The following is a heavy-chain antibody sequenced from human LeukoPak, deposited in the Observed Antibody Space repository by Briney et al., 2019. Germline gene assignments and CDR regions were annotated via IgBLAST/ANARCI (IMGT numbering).Heavy chain of an antibody. J-gene: IGHJ6*03. CDR2: FDPENAKT. CDR3: VIMSHTVVPTARIYYYMDI. V-gene: IGHV1-24*01. CDR1: GYILTELS. Sequence: AASVKVSCKVSGYILTELSIHWVRQAPGKGLEWMGSFDPENAKTMSAQTFQGRVTMTEDSSTDTAYMELRSLRSDDTAIYYCVIMSHTVVPTARIYYYMDIWGTGTTVIVSS. D-gene: IGHD1-1*01.